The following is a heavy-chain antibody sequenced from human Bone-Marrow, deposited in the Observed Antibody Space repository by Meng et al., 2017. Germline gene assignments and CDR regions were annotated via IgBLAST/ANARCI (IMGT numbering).Heavy chain of an antibody. Sequence: GSLRLSCSVSGDSISNYYWNWLRQPAGKRLEWIGRTYVGGSTDYNPSPRSRVTVSVDTSKNQISLRLASVTAADTAVYFCARGSAGDYYFDSWGQGTLVTVSS. V-gene: IGHV4-4*07. CDR3: ARGSAGDYYFDS. CDR1: GDSISNYY. CDR2: TYVGGST. D-gene: IGHD4-17*01. J-gene: IGHJ4*02.